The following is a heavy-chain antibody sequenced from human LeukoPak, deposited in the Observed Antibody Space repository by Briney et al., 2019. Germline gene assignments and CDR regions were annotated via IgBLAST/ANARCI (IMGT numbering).Heavy chain of an antibody. CDR2: IIPIFGTA. CDR3: AEGITGTTSWFDP. J-gene: IGHJ5*02. CDR1: GYTFTSYY. V-gene: IGHV1-69*13. Sequence: SVKVSCKASGYTFTSYYMHWVRQAPGQGLEWMGGIIPIFGTANYAQKFQGRVTITADESTSTAYMELSSLRSEDTAVYYWAEGITGTTSWFDPWGQGTLVTVSS. D-gene: IGHD1-7*01.